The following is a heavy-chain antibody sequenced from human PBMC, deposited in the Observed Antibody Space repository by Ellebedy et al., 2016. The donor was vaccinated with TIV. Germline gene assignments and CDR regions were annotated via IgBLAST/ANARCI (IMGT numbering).Heavy chain of an antibody. CDR2: IRSKDNNYAT. CDR3: TRHFERGPGKHFDY. D-gene: IGHD1-14*01. Sequence: GGSLRLXXGTSGFTFSGSAMHWARQASGNGLEWVGRIRSKDNNYATTYAASVRGRFTITRDDSKNTTHLQMISLKKEDTAVYYCTRHFERGPGKHFDYWGQGTLVTVSS. V-gene: IGHV3-73*01. CDR1: GFTFSGSA. J-gene: IGHJ4*02.